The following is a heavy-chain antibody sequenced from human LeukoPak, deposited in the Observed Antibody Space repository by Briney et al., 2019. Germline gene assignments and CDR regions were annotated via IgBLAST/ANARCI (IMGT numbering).Heavy chain of an antibody. CDR3: ARRGYYYDSSGYYSYEGRDY. CDR1: GFSFSSYS. V-gene: IGHV3-21*01. CDR2: ISSSSSYI. D-gene: IGHD3-22*01. Sequence: GGSLRLSCAASGFSFSSYSMNWVRQAPGKGLEWVSFISSSSSYIDYADSVKGRFTISRDNAKNSLFPQMNSLRAEDTAVYYCARRGYYYDSSGYYSYEGRDYWGQGTLVTVSS. J-gene: IGHJ4*02.